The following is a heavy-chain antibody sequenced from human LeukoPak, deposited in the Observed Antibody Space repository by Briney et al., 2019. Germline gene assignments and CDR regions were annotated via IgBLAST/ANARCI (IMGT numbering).Heavy chain of an antibody. D-gene: IGHD3-9*01. J-gene: IGHJ4*02. V-gene: IGHV4-39*07. CDR3: AIDILTGFDY. CDR2: IYYSGST. Sequence: PSETLSLTCTVSGGSISSSSYYWGWIRQPPGKGLEWIGSIYYSGSTYYNPSLKSRVTISVDTSKNQFSLKLSSVTAADTAVHYCAIDILTGFDYWGQGTLVTVSS. CDR1: GGSISSSSYY.